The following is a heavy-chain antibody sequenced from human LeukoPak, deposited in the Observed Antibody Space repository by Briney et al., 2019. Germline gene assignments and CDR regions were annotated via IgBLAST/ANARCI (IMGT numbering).Heavy chain of an antibody. V-gene: IGHV3-33*01. CDR1: GFTFSSYG. D-gene: IGHD2-2*02. J-gene: IGHJ5*02. CDR2: IWYDGSNK. CDR3: ARDLSIVVVPAAIHGWWFDP. Sequence: PGRSLRLSCAASGFTFSSYGMHWVRQAPGKGLEWVAVIWYDGSNKYYADSVKGRFTISRDNSRNTLYLQMNSLRAEDTAVYYCARDLSIVVVPAAIHGWWFDPWGQGTLVTVSS.